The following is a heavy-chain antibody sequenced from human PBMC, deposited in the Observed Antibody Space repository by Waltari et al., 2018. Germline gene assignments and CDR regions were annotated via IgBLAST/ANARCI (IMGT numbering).Heavy chain of an antibody. CDR1: GGSISSSSYY. CDR2: IYYSGST. Sequence: QLQLQESGPGLVKHSETLSLTCTVSGGSISSSSYYWGWIRQPPEKGLEWIGSIYYSGSTYYNPSLKSRVTISVDTSKNQFSLKLSSVTAADTAVYYCARPRYSSSWSDWFDPWGQGTLVTVSS. CDR3: ARPRYSSSWSDWFDP. J-gene: IGHJ5*02. D-gene: IGHD6-13*01. V-gene: IGHV4-39*01.